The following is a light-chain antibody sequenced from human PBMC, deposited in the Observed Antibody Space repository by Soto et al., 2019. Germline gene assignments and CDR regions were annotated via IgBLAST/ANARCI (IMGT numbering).Light chain of an antibody. Sequence: IVMTQSPATVSVSPGERATLWVRASQSVSSRLAWYQQNPGQAPRLLIYDASSRATGIPDRFSGGGSGTDFTLTISRLEPEDFAVYYCQQFSSYPLTFGGGTKV. CDR3: QQFSSYPLT. CDR2: DAS. V-gene: IGKV3-20*01. CDR1: QSVSSR. J-gene: IGKJ4*01.